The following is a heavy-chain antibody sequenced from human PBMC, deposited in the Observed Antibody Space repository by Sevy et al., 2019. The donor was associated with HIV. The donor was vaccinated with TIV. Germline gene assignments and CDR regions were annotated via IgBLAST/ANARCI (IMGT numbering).Heavy chain of an antibody. CDR3: ARPYGSGSWEAFDV. V-gene: IGHV3-21*01. J-gene: IGHJ3*01. CDR1: GFNFDSYI. CDR2: ISGSSNYI. D-gene: IGHD3-10*01. Sequence: GGSLRLSCAASGFNFDSYIMNWVRQAPGQGLEWVSSISGSSNYIYYADSLKGRFTISRDNAKNSVYLQMHSLRVDDTAVYFCARPYGSGSWEAFDVWGQGTVVTVSS.